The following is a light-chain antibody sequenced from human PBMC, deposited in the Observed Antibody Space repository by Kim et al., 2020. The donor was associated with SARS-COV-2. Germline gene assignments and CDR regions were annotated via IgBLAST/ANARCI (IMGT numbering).Light chain of an antibody. V-gene: IGLV1-47*01. CDR3: AAWDDSLSGGV. CDR1: SSNIGSNY. Sequence: ELTQPPSASGTPGQRVTISCSGSSSNIGSNYVYWYQQFPGTAPKLLIYRNNQRPSGVPDRCSGSKSGTSASLAISGLRSEDEADYYCAAWDDSLSGGVFGGGTQLTVL. J-gene: IGLJ2*01. CDR2: RNN.